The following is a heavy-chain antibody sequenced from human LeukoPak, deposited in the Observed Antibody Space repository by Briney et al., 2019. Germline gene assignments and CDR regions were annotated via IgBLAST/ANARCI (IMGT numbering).Heavy chain of an antibody. CDR3: ARQDSSG. D-gene: IGHD6-19*01. Sequence: GASVKLSCKASGATYSSYAISWGRQAPGHGLEWMGGIIPIFGTANYAQKFQGRVTITADESTSAAYIELSSLRSEDTAVYYCARQDSSGWGQGTLVTVSS. CDR2: IIPIFGTA. J-gene: IGHJ4*02. V-gene: IGHV1-69*13. CDR1: GATYSSYA.